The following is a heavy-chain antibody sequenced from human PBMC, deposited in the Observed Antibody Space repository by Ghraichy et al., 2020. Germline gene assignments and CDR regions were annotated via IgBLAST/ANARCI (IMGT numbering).Heavy chain of an antibody. Sequence: SETLSLTCAVYGGSFSGYYWSWIRQPPGKGLEWIGEINHSGSTNYNPSLKSRVTISVDTSKNQFSLKLSSVTAADTAVYYCARAPSYDFWSGYYFPPDYWGQGTLVTVSS. CDR3: ARAPSYDFWSGYYFPPDY. V-gene: IGHV4-34*01. CDR2: INHSGST. D-gene: IGHD3-3*01. J-gene: IGHJ4*02. CDR1: GGSFSGYY.